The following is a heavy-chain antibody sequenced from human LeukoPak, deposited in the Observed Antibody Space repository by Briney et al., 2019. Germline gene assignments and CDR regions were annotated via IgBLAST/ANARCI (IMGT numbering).Heavy chain of an antibody. CDR3: AKPWTGCSSSWYFYYFDY. D-gene: IGHD6-13*01. J-gene: IGHJ4*02. CDR1: GFTFDDYA. V-gene: IGHV3-43*02. CDR2: ISGDGGST. Sequence: PGGSLRLSCAASGFTFDDYAMHWVRQAPGKGLEWVSLISGDGGSTYYADSVKGRFTISRDNSKNSLYLQMNSLRTEDTALYYCAKPWTGCSSSWYFYYFDYWGQGTLVTVSS.